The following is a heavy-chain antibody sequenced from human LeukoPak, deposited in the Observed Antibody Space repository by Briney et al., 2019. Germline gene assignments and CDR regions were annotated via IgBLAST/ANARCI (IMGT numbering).Heavy chain of an antibody. Sequence: ASVKVSCKASGHTFTSYGISWVRQAPGQGLEWMGWISAYNGNTNYAQKLQGRVTMTTDTSTSTAYMELRSLRSDDTAVYYCARDWDDYSIFYYYGMDVWGQGTTVTVSS. J-gene: IGHJ6*02. D-gene: IGHD4-11*01. CDR3: ARDWDDYSIFYYYGMDV. CDR2: ISAYNGNT. CDR1: GHTFTSYG. V-gene: IGHV1-18*01.